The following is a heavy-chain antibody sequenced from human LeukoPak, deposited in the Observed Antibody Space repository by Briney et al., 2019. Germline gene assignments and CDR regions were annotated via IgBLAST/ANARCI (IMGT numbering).Heavy chain of an antibody. CDR1: GLTFSSYA. Sequence: GGSRKLSCSASGLTFSSYAMHWVRKAPGKGLKYVSAISTKGGSIYYADSVKGRFTISRDNSKNTLYLQMNSLRAEDTAVYYCAKGIQVWPRGIDYWGQGTLVTVSS. CDR3: AKGIQVWPRGIDY. V-gene: IGHV3-64*04. D-gene: IGHD5-18*01. J-gene: IGHJ4*02. CDR2: ISTKGGSI.